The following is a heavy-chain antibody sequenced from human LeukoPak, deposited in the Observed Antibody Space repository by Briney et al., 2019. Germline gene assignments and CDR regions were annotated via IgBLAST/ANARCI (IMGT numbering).Heavy chain of an antibody. D-gene: IGHD4-23*01. CDR1: GFTFSNYW. Sequence: GGALRLSCAASGFTFSNYWMSWVRQAPGKGLEWVANMKEDGSKKFYVASVKGRFTISRDNAKNSLYLQMISLRAEDTAVYYCAREKVATASAFDIWGQGTMVTVSS. CDR3: AREKVATASAFDI. CDR2: MKEDGSKK. J-gene: IGHJ3*02. V-gene: IGHV3-7*01.